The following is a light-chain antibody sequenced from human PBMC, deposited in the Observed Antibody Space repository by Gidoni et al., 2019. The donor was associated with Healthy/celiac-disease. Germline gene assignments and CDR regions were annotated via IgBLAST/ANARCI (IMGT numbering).Light chain of an antibody. Sequence: EIVLTQSPATLSLSPGERATLSCRASQSVSSYLAWYQQKPGQAPRLLIYDASNRATGIPARFIGSGSGTDFTLTISSLVPEDFAVYYCQQRSNWPLTFXGXTKVEIK. J-gene: IGKJ4*01. CDR1: QSVSSY. CDR3: QQRSNWPLT. CDR2: DAS. V-gene: IGKV3-11*01.